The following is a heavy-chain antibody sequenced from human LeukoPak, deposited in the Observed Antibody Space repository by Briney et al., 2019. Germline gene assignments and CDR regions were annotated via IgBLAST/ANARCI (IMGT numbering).Heavy chain of an antibody. CDR3: ARADIVVVPAAAYFDY. CDR2: INHSGST. CDR1: GGSFSGYY. D-gene: IGHD2-2*01. V-gene: IGHV4-34*01. Sequence: SETLSLNGAVYGGSFSGYYWSWIRQPPGTGLEWIGEINHSGSTNYNPSLKSRVTISVDTSKNQFSLKLSSVTAADTAVYYWARADIVVVPAAAYFDYWGQGTLVTVSS. J-gene: IGHJ4*02.